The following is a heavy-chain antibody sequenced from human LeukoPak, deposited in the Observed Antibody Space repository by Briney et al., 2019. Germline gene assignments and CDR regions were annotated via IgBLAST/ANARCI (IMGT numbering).Heavy chain of an antibody. J-gene: IGHJ5*02. V-gene: IGHV3-48*01. CDR2: ISSISSTI. Sequence: GGSLRLSCTASGFTFSSYSMNWVRQAPGKGLEWVSYISSISSTIYYADSVKGRFTISRDNAKNSLYLQMNSLRAEDTAVYYCARVLTGSWDWFDPWGQGTLVTVSS. CDR1: GFTFSSYS. D-gene: IGHD2-8*02. CDR3: ARVLTGSWDWFDP.